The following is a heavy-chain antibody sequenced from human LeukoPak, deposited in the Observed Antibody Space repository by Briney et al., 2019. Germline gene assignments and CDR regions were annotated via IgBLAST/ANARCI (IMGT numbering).Heavy chain of an antibody. J-gene: IGHJ4*02. Sequence: ASVKVSCKASGYTFTGYYMHWVRQAPGQGLEWMGWINPDSGGTNYAQKFQGRVTMTRDTSISTAYMELSRLRSDDTAVYYCAPKGDHDFWSGYSAFDYWGQGTLVTVSS. CDR1: GYTFTGYY. CDR3: APKGDHDFWSGYSAFDY. V-gene: IGHV1-2*02. D-gene: IGHD3-3*01. CDR2: INPDSGGT.